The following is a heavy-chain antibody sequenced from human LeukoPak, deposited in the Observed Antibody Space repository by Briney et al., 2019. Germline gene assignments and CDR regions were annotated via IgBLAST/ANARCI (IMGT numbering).Heavy chain of an antibody. CDR2: INWSGGRT. D-gene: IGHD2-15*01. J-gene: IGHJ4*02. V-gene: IGHV3-20*04. CDR3: ARDVCSGGSCYLDY. Sequence: PGGSLRLSCAASGFTFDDYGMSWVRQAPGKGLEWVSGINWSGGRTGYADSLKGRFTISRDNAKNTLYLQMNSLRAEDTAVYYCARDVCSGGSCYLDYWGQGTLVTVSS. CDR1: GFTFDDYG.